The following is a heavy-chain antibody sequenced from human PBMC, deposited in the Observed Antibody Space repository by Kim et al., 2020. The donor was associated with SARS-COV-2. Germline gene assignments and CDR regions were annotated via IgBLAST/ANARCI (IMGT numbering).Heavy chain of an antibody. J-gene: IGHJ4*01. CDR2: IRSNASNN. Sequence: GGSLRLSCAASGFTFSGYSMHWVRQAPGKGLEWVGGIRSNASNNANADSVSVRVTITISNSNTTLYLQLNIRRAKNTAADNCYCATDQPVPVGWVAALD. CDR3: YCATDQPVPVGWVAALD. CDR1: GFTFSGYS. D-gene: IGHD6-13*01. V-gene: IGHV3-30*03.